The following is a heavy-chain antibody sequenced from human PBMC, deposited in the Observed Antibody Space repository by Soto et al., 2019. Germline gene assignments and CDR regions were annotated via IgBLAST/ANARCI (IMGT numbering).Heavy chain of an antibody. V-gene: IGHV3-23*01. CDR3: AKQNTIFGVVIDFYYYGMDV. CDR2: ISGGGGST. CDR1: GFTFSSYA. J-gene: IGHJ6*02. D-gene: IGHD3-3*01. Sequence: GGSLRLSCAASGFTFSSYAMSWVRQAPGKGLEWVSSISGGGGSTYYADSVKGRFTISRDNSKNTLYLQMNSLRAEDTAVYYCAKQNTIFGVVIDFYYYGMDVWGQGTTVTVSS.